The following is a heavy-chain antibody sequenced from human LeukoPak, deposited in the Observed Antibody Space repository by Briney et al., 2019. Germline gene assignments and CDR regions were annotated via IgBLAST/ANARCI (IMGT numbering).Heavy chain of an antibody. CDR1: GFTFSRHW. J-gene: IGHJ4*02. Sequence: GGSLRLSCTASGFTFSRHWISWVRQTPGKGLEWVANIKEDGSEQYYVDSVKGRFTMSRDNAKSSLYLQMNSLRAEDTAVYYCARGGTAEYWGQGTLVTVSS. CDR2: IKEDGSEQ. V-gene: IGHV3-7*01. D-gene: IGHD5-12*01. CDR3: ARGGTAEY.